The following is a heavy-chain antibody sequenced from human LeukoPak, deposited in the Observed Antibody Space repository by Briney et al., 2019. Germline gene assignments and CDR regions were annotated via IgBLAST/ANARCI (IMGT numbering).Heavy chain of an antibody. CDR1: GGTFSSYA. CDR2: IIPIFGTA. Sequence: ASVKISCKASGGTFSSYAISWVRQAPGQGLEWLGGIIPIFGTANYAQKFQGRVTITTDESMSTAYMELSSLRSEDTAVYYCARVEMATIGQAGVFDYWGQGTLVTVSS. CDR3: ARVEMATIGQAGVFDY. J-gene: IGHJ4*02. D-gene: IGHD5-24*01. V-gene: IGHV1-69*05.